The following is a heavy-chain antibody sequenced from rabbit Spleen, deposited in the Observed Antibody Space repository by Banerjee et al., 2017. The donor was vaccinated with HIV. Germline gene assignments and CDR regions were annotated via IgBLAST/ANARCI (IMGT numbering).Heavy chain of an antibody. J-gene: IGHJ4*01. CDR2: INIGSGNI. D-gene: IGHD2-1*01. CDR1: GFDLTKYY. V-gene: IGHV1S45*01. Sequence: QEQLVESGGGLVKPEGSLTLTCTASGFDLTKYYMCWVRQAPGKGLEWIAYINIGSGNIAYPSWAKGRFTISKTSSTTVTLEMTSLTAADTAAYFCARESGVYNFLSGFNLWGQGTLVTVS. CDR3: ARESGVYNFLSGFNL.